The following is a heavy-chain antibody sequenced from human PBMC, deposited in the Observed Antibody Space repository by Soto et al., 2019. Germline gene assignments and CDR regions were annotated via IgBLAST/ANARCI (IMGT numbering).Heavy chain of an antibody. D-gene: IGHD2-15*01. CDR1: GFTFSSYD. J-gene: IGHJ4*02. V-gene: IGHV3-23*01. CDR3: AKGDCSGGRCYRGFDY. CDR2: VSASGSIT. Sequence: EVQVLESGGGLVQPGGSLRLSCAASGFTFSSYDMSWVRQAPGKGLEWVSGVSASGSITSYADSAKGRFTISGDNAKNTVLLQMSSLRAEDTAVYFCAKGDCSGGRCYRGFDYWGQGTLVTVSS.